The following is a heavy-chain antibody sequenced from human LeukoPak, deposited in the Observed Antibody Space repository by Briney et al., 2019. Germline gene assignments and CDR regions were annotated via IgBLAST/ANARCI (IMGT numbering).Heavy chain of an antibody. D-gene: IGHD2-2*01. CDR1: GGTFSSYA. J-gene: IGHJ5*02. CDR3: ARFSAAAHNWFDP. V-gene: IGHV1-69*10. Sequence: VKVSCKASGGTFSSYAISWVRQAPGQGLEWMGRIIPILGIANYAQKVQGRVTITADKSTSTAYMELSSLRYEDTAVYYCARFSAAAHNWFDPWGQGTLVTVSS. CDR2: IIPILGIA.